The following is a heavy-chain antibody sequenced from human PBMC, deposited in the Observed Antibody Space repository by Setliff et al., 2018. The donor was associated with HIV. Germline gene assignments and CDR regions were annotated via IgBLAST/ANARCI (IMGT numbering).Heavy chain of an antibody. CDR1: GGSISSSSYY. D-gene: IGHD2-8*02. J-gene: IGHJ3*02. V-gene: IGHV4-39*01. Sequence: SETLSLTCTVSGGSISSSSYYWGWIRQPPGKGLEWIGSIYYSGSTYYNPSLKSRVTISVDTSKNPFSLKLSSVTAADTAVYYCARAPTGVTNAFDIWGQGTMVTVSS. CDR2: IYYSGST. CDR3: ARAPTGVTNAFDI.